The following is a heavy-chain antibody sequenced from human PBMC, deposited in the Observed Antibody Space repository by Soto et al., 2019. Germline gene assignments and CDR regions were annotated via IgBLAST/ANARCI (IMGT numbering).Heavy chain of an antibody. J-gene: IGHJ4*02. CDR1: GFTFSSYA. CDR3: ARDPAHRPSWRLDY. D-gene: IGHD3-3*01. Sequence: QVQLVESGGGVVQPGRSLRLSCAASGFTFSSYAMHWVRQAPGKGLEWVAVISYDGSNKYYADSVKGRFTISRDNSKNPLYLQMNSLRAEDTAVYYCARDPAHRPSWRLDYWGQGTLVTVSS. CDR2: ISYDGSNK. V-gene: IGHV3-30-3*01.